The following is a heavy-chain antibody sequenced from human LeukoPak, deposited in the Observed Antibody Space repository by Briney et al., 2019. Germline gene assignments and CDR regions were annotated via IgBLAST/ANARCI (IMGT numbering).Heavy chain of an antibody. J-gene: IGHJ4*02. CDR3: ARDRGGGSYLDH. Sequence: GRSLRLSCAASGFTLSNDAMHWVRQAPGKGLEWVAVISYDGSNGYYTDSVKGRFTISRDSSKNTLYLQMNSLRPEDTAVYYCARDRGGGSYLDHWGQGTLVTVSS. CDR2: ISYDGSNG. CDR1: GFTLSNDA. D-gene: IGHD1-26*01. V-gene: IGHV3-30-3*01.